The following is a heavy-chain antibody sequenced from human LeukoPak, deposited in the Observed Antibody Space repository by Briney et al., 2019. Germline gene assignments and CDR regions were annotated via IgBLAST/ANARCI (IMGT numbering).Heavy chain of an antibody. D-gene: IGHD5-12*01. J-gene: IGHJ4*02. Sequence: PGGSLRLSCAASGFTVSSNYMSWVRQAPGKGLEWVSVIYSGGSTYYADSVKGGFTISRDNSKNTLYLQMNSLRAEDTAVYYCARDRATIRGPRYYFDYWGQGTLVTVSS. CDR1: GFTVSSNY. CDR2: IYSGGST. CDR3: ARDRATIRGPRYYFDY. V-gene: IGHV3-66*01.